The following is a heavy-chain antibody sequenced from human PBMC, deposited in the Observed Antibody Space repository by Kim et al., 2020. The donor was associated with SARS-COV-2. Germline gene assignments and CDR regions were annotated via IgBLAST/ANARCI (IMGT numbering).Heavy chain of an antibody. CDR3: ARQGGSSGYFYGGADYSFDY. Sequence: SETLSLTCTVSGGSISSSRYYWGWIRQPPGKGLEWIGSIYYSGSTYYNPSLKSRVTISVDTSKNQFSLKLSSVTAADTAVYYWARQGGSSGYFYGGADYSFDYWGQGTLVTVSS. CDR1: GGSISSSRYY. D-gene: IGHD3-22*01. CDR2: IYYSGST. V-gene: IGHV4-39*01. J-gene: IGHJ4*02.